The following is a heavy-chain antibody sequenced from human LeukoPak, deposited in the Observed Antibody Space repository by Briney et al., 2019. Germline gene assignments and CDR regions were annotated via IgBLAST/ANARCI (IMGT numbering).Heavy chain of an antibody. D-gene: IGHD3-22*01. Sequence: SETLSLTCTVSGGSISSGGYYWSWIRQHPGKGLEWIGYIYYSGSTYYNPSLKSRVTISVDTSKNQFSLKLSSVTAADTAVYYCARVGSSGPTLDYWGQGTLVTVSS. CDR1: GGSISSGGYY. CDR2: IYYSGST. CDR3: ARVGSSGPTLDY. J-gene: IGHJ4*02. V-gene: IGHV4-31*03.